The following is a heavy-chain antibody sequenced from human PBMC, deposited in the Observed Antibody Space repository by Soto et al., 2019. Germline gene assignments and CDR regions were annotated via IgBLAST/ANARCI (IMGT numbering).Heavy chain of an antibody. D-gene: IGHD1-26*01. V-gene: IGHV4-38-2*01. CDR2: IHHRGST. CDR1: GYSINSGYY. CDR3: ARGLGANDGYYFDY. J-gene: IGHJ4*02. Sequence: PSETLSLTCAISGYSINSGYYWGWIRQPPGKGLEWLGSIHHRGSTYYNPSLKSRVTISLDTSKNRFSLRLTSVTAADTAVFYCARGLGANDGYYFDYWGQGALVTVSS.